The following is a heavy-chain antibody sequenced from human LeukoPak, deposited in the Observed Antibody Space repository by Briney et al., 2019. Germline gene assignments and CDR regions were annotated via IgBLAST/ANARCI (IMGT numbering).Heavy chain of an antibody. CDR3: ARDKHIVVGTAILDY. D-gene: IGHD2-21*02. J-gene: IGHJ4*02. Sequence: ASVKVSCKTSGYTFTNYYMHWVRQAPGQGLEWMGIINPSGGSTSYAQKFQGRVTMTRDTSTSTVYMELSSLRSEDTAVYYCARDKHIVVGTAILDYWGQGTLVTVSS. CDR2: INPSGGST. V-gene: IGHV1-46*01. CDR1: GYTFTNYY.